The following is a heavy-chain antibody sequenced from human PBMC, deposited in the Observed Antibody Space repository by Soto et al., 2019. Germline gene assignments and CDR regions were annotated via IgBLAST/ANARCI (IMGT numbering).Heavy chain of an antibody. J-gene: IGHJ5*02. CDR3: ARDHTTVTNVIDP. V-gene: IGHV4-31*03. D-gene: IGHD4-4*01. CDR2: IYYSGST. CDR1: GGSISSGGYY. Sequence: PSETLSLTCTVSGGSISSGGYYWSWIRQHPGKGLEWIGYIYYSGSTYYNPSLKSRVTISVDTSKNQFSLKLSSVTAADTAVYYCARDHTTVTNVIDPWGQGTLVTVSS.